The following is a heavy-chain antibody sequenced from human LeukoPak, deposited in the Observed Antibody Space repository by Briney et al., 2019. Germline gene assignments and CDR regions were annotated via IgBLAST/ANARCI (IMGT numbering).Heavy chain of an antibody. D-gene: IGHD3-10*01. V-gene: IGHV1-69*04. CDR2: IIPILGIA. CDR1: GGTFSSYA. Sequence: ASVKVSCKASGGTFSSYAISWVRQAPGQGLEWMGRIIPILGIANYAQKFQGRVTITADKSTSTAYMELSSLRSEDTAVYYCAREDYYGSGSYYDYWGQGTLVTVSS. J-gene: IGHJ4*02. CDR3: AREDYYGSGSYYDY.